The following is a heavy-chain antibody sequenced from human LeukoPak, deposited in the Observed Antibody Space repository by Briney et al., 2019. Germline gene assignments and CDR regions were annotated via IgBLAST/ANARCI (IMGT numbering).Heavy chain of an antibody. J-gene: IGHJ5*02. D-gene: IGHD7-27*01. CDR1: GYIFRQYG. V-gene: IGHV1-8*01. CDR2: VNPNSGNA. Sequence: ASVKVSCKASGYIFRQYGISWVRQAGGQGLEWMGWVNPNSGNAGYSQKFQGRVTLTRNTSLATSYMELTSLTSEDTAVYYCARGLGTYWGKDFLNWFDPWGQGTLVTVSS. CDR3: ARGLGTYWGKDFLNWFDP.